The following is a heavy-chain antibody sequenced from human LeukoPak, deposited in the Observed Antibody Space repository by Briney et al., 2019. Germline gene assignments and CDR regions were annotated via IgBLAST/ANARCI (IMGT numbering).Heavy chain of an antibody. CDR2: INPNSGGT. CDR3: ARISSSWDSFGAFDI. CDR1: GYTFTGYY. V-gene: IGHV1-2*02. Sequence: ASVKVSCKASGYTFTGYYMHWVRQAPGQGLEWMGWINPNSGGTNYAQKFQGRVTMTRDTSISTAYMELSRLRSDDTAVYYCARISSSWDSFGAFDIWGQGTMVTVSS. J-gene: IGHJ3*02. D-gene: IGHD6-13*01.